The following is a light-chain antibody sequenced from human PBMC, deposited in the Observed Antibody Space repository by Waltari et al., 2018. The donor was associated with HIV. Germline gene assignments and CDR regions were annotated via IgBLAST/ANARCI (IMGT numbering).Light chain of an antibody. CDR1: SGSVSVNQY. Sequence: QTVVTQEPSISVSAGGTVTIKCGLSSGSVSVNQYASWYHPTPGQPPRTLLYTTTTRCSGVPDRFSGSFIGREAALTIPGAQADDEGVSYCRLYMGSGISLFGGGTKLSVL. CDR3: RLYMGSGISL. CDR2: TTT. J-gene: IGLJ3*02. V-gene: IGLV8-61*01.